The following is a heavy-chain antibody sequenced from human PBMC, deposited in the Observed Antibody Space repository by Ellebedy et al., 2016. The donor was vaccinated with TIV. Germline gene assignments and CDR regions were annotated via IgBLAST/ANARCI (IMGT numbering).Heavy chain of an antibody. V-gene: IGHV3-7*01. CDR2: IYQDGSEK. J-gene: IGHJ3*01. Sequence: GESLKISCAVSGFSFRSYWMSWVRQAPGKGLEWVANIYQDGSEKYYVDSVKGRFTISRDNAKNSLYLQMNSLRAEDTAVYYCARDGSYGDYLSPTHAFTGWGQGTMITVSS. CDR3: ARDGSYGDYLSPTHAFTG. D-gene: IGHD4-17*01. CDR1: GFSFRSYW.